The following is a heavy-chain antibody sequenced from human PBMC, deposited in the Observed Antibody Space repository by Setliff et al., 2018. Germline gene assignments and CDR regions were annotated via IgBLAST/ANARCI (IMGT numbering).Heavy chain of an antibody. CDR1: GGSINNYY. V-gene: IGHV4-4*07. Sequence: PSETLSLTCTVSGGSINNYYWSWIRQPAGKGLEWIGRVYSNVGTNFNPSLKSRVTMSLDTSKNQFSLQLTSVTAADTAVYYCARTGTYRYFDSWGQGTRVTVSS. D-gene: IGHD1-1*01. CDR2: VYSNVGT. J-gene: IGHJ4*02. CDR3: ARTGTYRYFDS.